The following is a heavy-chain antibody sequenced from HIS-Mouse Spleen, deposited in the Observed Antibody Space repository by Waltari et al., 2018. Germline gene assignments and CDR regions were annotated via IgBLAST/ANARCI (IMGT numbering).Heavy chain of an antibody. Sequence: QLQLQESGPGRVTPSETLSLTCTVSGGSIGSSSYYVGWIRQPPGKGLEWIGSLYYSGSPYYNPSLKSRVTISVATSKTQFSLKLSSVTAADTAVYYCAREIPYSSSWYDWYFDLWGRGTLVTVSS. CDR3: AREIPYSSSWYDWYFDL. J-gene: IGHJ2*01. CDR2: LYYSGSP. CDR1: GGSIGSSSYY. D-gene: IGHD6-13*01. V-gene: IGHV4-39*07.